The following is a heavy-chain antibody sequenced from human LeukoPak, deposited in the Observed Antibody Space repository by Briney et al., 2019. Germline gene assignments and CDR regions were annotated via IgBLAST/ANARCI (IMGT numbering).Heavy chain of an antibody. V-gene: IGHV3-48*01. D-gene: IGHD2/OR15-2a*01. CDR3: ARDRTQGYGCNSDY. CDR1: GFTFSSYS. CDR2: ITSSSSTI. Sequence: GGSLRLSCAASGFTFSSYSMNWVRQAPGKGLEWVSYITSSSSTIYYADSVNGRFTISRDNGKNSLYLQMNSLRAEDTAVYYCARDRTQGYGCNSDYWGQGTLVTVSS. J-gene: IGHJ4*02.